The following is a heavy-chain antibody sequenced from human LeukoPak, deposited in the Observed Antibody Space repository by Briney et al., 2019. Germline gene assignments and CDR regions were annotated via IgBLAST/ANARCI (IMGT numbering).Heavy chain of an antibody. J-gene: IGHJ4*02. CDR2: INPKSGGT. D-gene: IGHD2-15*01. V-gene: IGHV1-2*06. Sequence: ASVKVSCKTSGYTFTGYYVHWVRQAPGRGLKWMGRINPKSGGTNYAQKFQGRVTMTRDTSISTAYMELSSLKSDDTAVYYCANGEYCSGGYCYSNWGQGTLVTVSS. CDR1: GYTFTGYY. CDR3: ANGEYCSGGYCYSN.